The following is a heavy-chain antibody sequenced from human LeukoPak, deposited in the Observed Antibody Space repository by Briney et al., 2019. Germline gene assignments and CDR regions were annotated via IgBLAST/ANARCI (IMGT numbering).Heavy chain of an antibody. CDR2: ISGDNGNT. J-gene: IGHJ6*03. D-gene: IGHD1-1*01. CDR1: GYTFRNYG. V-gene: IGHV1-18*01. Sequence: GASVKVSCKASGYTFRNYGINWVRQAPGQGLEWMGWISGDNGNTNYAQKVQGRVTMTRDTSTSTAYMELRSLRSDDTAVYYCARDGNYFYYMDVWGKGTTVTDSS. CDR3: ARDGNYFYYMDV.